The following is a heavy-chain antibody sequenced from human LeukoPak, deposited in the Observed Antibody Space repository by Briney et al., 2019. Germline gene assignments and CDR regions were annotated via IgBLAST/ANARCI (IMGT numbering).Heavy chain of an antibody. CDR1: GGSFSNNF. CDR2: ISHSGST. Sequence: SETLSLTCAVYGGSFSNNFWNWIRQTPGKGLEWIGEISHSGSTSYNPSLKSRLTMSVDTSKNQFSLKVTSVTAADTAVYYCARHVVRGRDWFCISSNCHQRWFDPWGQGTPVTVSS. D-gene: IGHD2-2*01. CDR3: ARHVVRGRDWFCISSNCHQRWFDP. V-gene: IGHV4-34*01. J-gene: IGHJ5*02.